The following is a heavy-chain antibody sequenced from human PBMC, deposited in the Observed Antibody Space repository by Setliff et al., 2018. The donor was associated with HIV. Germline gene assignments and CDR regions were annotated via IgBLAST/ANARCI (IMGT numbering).Heavy chain of an antibody. Sequence: SETLSLTCAFYGGPLSAHHWGWIRQSPGKGLEWIGEINHSGSSKYNPSLKSRVTMSVDTSKNQFSLKLSSVTAADTAVYYCASPASGGSSGQYHYWGQGTLVTVSS. D-gene: IGHD6-19*01. J-gene: IGHJ4*02. CDR3: ASPASGGSSGQYHY. CDR1: GGPLSAHH. CDR2: INHSGSS. V-gene: IGHV4-34*01.